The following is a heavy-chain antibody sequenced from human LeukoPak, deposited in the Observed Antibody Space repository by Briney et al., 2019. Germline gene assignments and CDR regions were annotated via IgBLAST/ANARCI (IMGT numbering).Heavy chain of an antibody. CDR3: ARTRLFRKNYYDSSGEDY. CDR1: GGSISSGDYY. V-gene: IGHV4-30-4*02. CDR2: IYYSRST. D-gene: IGHD3-22*01. J-gene: IGHJ4*02. Sequence: PSETLSLTCTVSGGSISSGDYYWSWIRQPPGKGLEWIGYIYYSRSTYYNPSLKSRVTISVDTSKNQFSLKLSSVTAADTAVYYCARTRLFRKNYYDSSGEDYWGQGTLVTVSS.